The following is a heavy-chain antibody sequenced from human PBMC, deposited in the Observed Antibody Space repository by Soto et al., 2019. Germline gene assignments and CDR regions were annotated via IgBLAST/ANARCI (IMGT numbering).Heavy chain of an antibody. CDR1: GGSISSGGYY. CDR3: ARDSGDIVVVPAATADAFDI. D-gene: IGHD2-2*01. J-gene: IGHJ3*02. CDR2: IYYSGST. V-gene: IGHV4-31*03. Sequence: PSETLSLTCTVSGGSISSGGYYWSWIRQHPGKGLEWIGYIYYSGSTYYNPSLKSRVTISVDTSKNQFSLKLSSVTAADTAVYYCARDSGDIVVVPAATADAFDIWGQGTMVTVSS.